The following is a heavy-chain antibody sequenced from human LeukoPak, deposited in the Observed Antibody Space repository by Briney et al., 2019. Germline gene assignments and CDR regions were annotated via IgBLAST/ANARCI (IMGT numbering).Heavy chain of an antibody. CDR2: ISHDGRTQ. V-gene: IGHV3-33*05. CDR3: ARDGITGTKGDYYYMDV. J-gene: IGHJ6*03. D-gene: IGHD1-7*01. Sequence: PGRSLRLSCAASGFILENYGMHWVRQAPGQGLEWVAVISHDGRTQYYRDSVKGRVTISRDNSKNTLYLQMNSLRAEDTAVYDCARDGITGTKGDYYYMDVWGKGTTVTVSS. CDR1: GFILENYG.